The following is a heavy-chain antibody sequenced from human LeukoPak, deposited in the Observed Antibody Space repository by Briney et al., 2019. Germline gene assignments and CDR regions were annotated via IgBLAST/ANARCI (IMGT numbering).Heavy chain of an antibody. D-gene: IGHD2-21*01. Sequence: PGGSLRLSCAASGFTDSSNYMSWVRQAPGKGLEWVSVIYSGGTTYYADSMKGRFTISRDNSKNTLYLQMNSLRAADTAVYYCATESPSCGGDCFGYWGQGTLVTVSS. J-gene: IGHJ4*02. CDR2: IYSGGTT. V-gene: IGHV3-53*01. CDR3: ATESPSCGGDCFGY. CDR1: GFTDSSNY.